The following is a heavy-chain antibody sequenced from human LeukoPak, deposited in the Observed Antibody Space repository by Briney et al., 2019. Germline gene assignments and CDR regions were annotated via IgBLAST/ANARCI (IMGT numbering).Heavy chain of an antibody. CDR3: ARGIAATSYMDV. J-gene: IGHJ6*03. Sequence: GGSLRLSCAASGFTFSSYTMHWVRQAPGKGLEWVAVISYDGSNKYYADSVKGRFTISRDNSKSTLFLQMNSPSAEDTAVYYCARGIAATSYMDVWGKGTTVTVSS. CDR1: GFTFSSYT. CDR2: ISYDGSNK. V-gene: IGHV3-30-3*01. D-gene: IGHD6-13*01.